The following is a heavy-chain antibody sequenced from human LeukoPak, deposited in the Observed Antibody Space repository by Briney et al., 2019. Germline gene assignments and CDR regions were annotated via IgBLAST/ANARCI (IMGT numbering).Heavy chain of an antibody. CDR3: ARFSFGVARDDY. J-gene: IGHJ4*02. CDR1: GFTVSSNY. D-gene: IGHD3-3*01. Sequence: GGSLRLSCAASGFTVSSNYMSWVRQAPGKGLEWVSVIYSGGSTYYADSVKGRFTISRDNSKNTLYLQMSSLRAEDTAVYYCARFSFGVARDDYWGQGTLVTVSS. CDR2: IYSGGST. V-gene: IGHV3-66*02.